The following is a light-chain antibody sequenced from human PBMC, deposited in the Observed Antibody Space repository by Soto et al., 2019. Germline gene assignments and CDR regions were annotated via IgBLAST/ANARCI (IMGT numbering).Light chain of an antibody. V-gene: IGKV3-15*01. J-gene: IGKJ2*01. CDR3: QQYNSWYT. CDR2: GAS. CDR1: QSVSSN. Sequence: EIVMTQSPATLSVSPGERATLSCRASQSVSSNLAWYQQKPGQAPRLLIYGASARATGIPARFTGSGSGTEFTLTISSLQPEDFAVYYCQQYNSWYTFGQGTKLEIK.